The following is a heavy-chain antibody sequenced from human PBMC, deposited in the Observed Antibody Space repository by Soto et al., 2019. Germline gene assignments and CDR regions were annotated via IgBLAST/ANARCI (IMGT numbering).Heavy chain of an antibody. CDR1: GFTFSSYA. Sequence: EVQLLVSGGGLVQPGGSLRLSCAASGFTFSSYAMSWVRQDPGKGLEWVSAISGSGGSTYYADSVKGRFTISRDNSKNTLYLQMNSLRAEDTAVYYCAKDLGDYYDSSGYYHGYYYYGMDVW. CDR2: ISGSGGST. D-gene: IGHD3-22*01. V-gene: IGHV3-23*01. J-gene: IGHJ6*01. CDR3: AKDLGDYYDSSGYYHGYYYYGMDV.